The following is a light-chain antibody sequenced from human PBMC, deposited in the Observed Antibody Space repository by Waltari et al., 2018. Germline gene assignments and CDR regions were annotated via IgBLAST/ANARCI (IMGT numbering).Light chain of an antibody. J-gene: IGLJ2*01. V-gene: IGLV3-1*01. CDR3: QTWDGSSVF. CDR2: QDN. Sequence: SYELTQPLAVSVSPGQTAIIPCPGPLFSPKSISWYQQRPGQSPQLIIYQDNLRPAGVPERFSASTSGNTATLSISGFQAMDEADYSCQTWDGSSVFFGGGTKLSVL. CDR1: LFSPKS.